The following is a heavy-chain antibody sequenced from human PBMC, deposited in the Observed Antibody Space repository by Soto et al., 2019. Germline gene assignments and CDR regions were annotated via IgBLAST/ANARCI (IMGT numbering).Heavy chain of an antibody. CDR1: GFIFTSYS. CDR2: ISSGSDSI. D-gene: IGHD6-19*01. J-gene: IGHJ1*01. V-gene: IGHV3-21*06. CDR3: ARDRSADRFVQYFQH. Sequence: SLRLSCAASGFIFTSYSMVWVRLAPGKGLEWVASISSGSDSIFYADSVKGRFTVSRDNARNSLFLQMNNLRAEDTAVYFCARDRSADRFVQYFQHWGQGTQVTVSS.